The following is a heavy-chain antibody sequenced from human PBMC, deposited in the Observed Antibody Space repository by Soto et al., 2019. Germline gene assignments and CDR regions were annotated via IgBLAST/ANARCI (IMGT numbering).Heavy chain of an antibody. V-gene: IGHV1-69*12. J-gene: IGHJ6*02. D-gene: IGHD4-17*01. CDR1: GGTFSSYA. CDR3: ARVSYGDPQYYYYGMDV. Sequence: QVQLVQSGAEVKKPGSSVKVSCKASGGTFSSYAISWVRQAPGQGLEWMGGIIPIFGTANYAQKFQGRVTIAADESTSTAYMELSSLRSEDTAVYYCARVSYGDPQYYYYGMDVWGQGTTVTVSS. CDR2: IIPIFGTA.